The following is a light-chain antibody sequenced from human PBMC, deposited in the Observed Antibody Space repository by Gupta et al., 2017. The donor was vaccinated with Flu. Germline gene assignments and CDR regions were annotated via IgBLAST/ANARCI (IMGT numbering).Light chain of an antibody. CDR2: ATS. CDR1: TEAVTSGHY. CDR3: LLSYSGARI. J-gene: IGLJ2*01. Sequence: QSAVTQEPSLTVSPRGIVTPTRGSSTEAVTSGHYPYWFQQKPGQASRTLIYATSNKHSWTPARFSGSLLGGKAALTLSGAQHEDEAEYYCLLSYSGARIFGGGTKLTVL. V-gene: IGLV7-46*01.